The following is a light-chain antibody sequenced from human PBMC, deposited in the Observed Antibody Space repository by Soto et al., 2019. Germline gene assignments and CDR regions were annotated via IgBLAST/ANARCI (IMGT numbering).Light chain of an antibody. J-gene: IGKJ1*01. CDR1: QSISDW. V-gene: IGKV1-5*01. CDR3: QQYNSYW. CDR2: DIS. Sequence: DIQMTQSPSTLSASVGDRVTITCRASQSISDWLAWYQQKPGKAPKLLIYDISNLEIGVPSRFSGSGSGTEFTLTISGLQPDDFATFDCQQYNSYWFVQGTKVDI.